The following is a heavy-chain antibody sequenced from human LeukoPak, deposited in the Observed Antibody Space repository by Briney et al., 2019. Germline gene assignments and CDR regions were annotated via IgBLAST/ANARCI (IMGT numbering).Heavy chain of an antibody. CDR2: IRADGSEV. D-gene: IGHD3-3*01. CDR3: ARSPSDFWSAYLHYFDY. V-gene: IGHV3-7*01. Sequence: GRSLRLSCAASGFTFSSYWMTWVGHAPGKGLDWVANIRADGSEVSHVDSVKGRFTISRDNAKNSLYLQLNSLRAEDTAVYYCARSPSDFWSAYLHYFDYWGQGTLVAVSS. J-gene: IGHJ4*02. CDR1: GFTFSSYW.